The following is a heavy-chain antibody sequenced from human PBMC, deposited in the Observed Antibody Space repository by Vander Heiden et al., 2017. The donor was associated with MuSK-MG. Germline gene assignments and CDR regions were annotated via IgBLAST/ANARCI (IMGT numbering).Heavy chain of an antibody. Sequence: EVQLLESGGDLVQPGGYLRLSCGASGFTLSGHGMNWVRQAPGKGPEWVSFISGSGGAMYYADSVKGRFTVSRDNSKNTLYLQMNTLRPEDTAVYFCARNPGPYNGEIDYWGQGTLVAVSS. CDR1: GFTLSGHG. V-gene: IGHV3-23*01. D-gene: IGHD1-20*01. CDR2: ISGSGGAM. J-gene: IGHJ4*02. CDR3: ARNPGPYNGEIDY.